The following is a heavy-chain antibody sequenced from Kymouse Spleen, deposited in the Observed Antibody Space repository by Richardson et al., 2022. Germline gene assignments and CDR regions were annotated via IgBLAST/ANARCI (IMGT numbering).Heavy chain of an antibody. V-gene: IGHV4-39*01. CDR2: IYYSGST. CDR3: ARHEAVTNYYYGMDV. J-gene: IGHJ6*02. CDR1: GGSISSSSYY. Sequence: QLQLQESGPGLVKPSETLSLTCTVSGGSISSSSYYWGWIRQPPGKGLEWIGSIYYSGSTYYNPSLKSRVTISVDTSKNQFSLKLSSVTAADTAVYYCARHEAVTNYYYGMDVWGQGTTVTVSS. D-gene: IGHD4-17*01.